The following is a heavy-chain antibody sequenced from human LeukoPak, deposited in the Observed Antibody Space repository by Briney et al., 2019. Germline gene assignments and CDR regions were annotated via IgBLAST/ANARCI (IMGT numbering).Heavy chain of an antibody. CDR1: GFTFSSHW. CDR3: ARVQQWLVALDY. CDR2: IKQDGSEK. V-gene: IGHV3-7*01. J-gene: IGHJ4*02. D-gene: IGHD6-19*01. Sequence: GWALRLSCAASGFTFSSHWMSWVRQAPGKGLEWAANIKQDGSEKYYVDSVKGRFTISRDNAKNSLYLQMNSLRAEDTAVYYCARVQQWLVALDYWGQGTLVTVS.